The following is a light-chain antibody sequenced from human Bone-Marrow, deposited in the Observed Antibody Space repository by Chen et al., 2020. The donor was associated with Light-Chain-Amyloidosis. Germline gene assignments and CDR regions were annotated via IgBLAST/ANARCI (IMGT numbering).Light chain of an antibody. CDR1: QSVLYSSNKKNF. CDR3: QQYYSDFPT. J-gene: IGKJ1*01. V-gene: IGKV4-1*01. Sequence: DIVMTQSPEYLAVSLGERDTINCKSSQSVLYSSNKKNFLAWYQQIPGQPPKLLVNWASTRESGVPDRINGNGSGTDFTLNISRLQSEDVAIYYCQQYYSDFPTFGQGTKVEI. CDR2: WAS.